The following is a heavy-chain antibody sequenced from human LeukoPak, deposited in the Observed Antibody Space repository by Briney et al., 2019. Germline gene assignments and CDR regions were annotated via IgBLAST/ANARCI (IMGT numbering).Heavy chain of an antibody. CDR1: GYTFTRYG. V-gene: IGHV7-4-1*02. J-gene: IGHJ6*04. CDR3: ARVLTGYYKNPLDV. CDR2: INTNTGNT. D-gene: IGHD3-9*01. Sequence: GASVKVSCKASGYTFTRYGMNWVRQAPGQGLEWMGWINTNTGNTTYAQGFTGRFVFSLDTSVSRAYLQISSLKSEDTAVYYCARVLTGYYKNPLDVWGNGTMVTVSS.